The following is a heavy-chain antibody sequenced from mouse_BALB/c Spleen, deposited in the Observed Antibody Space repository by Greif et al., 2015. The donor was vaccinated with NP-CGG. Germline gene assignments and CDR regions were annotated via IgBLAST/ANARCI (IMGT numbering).Heavy chain of an antibody. D-gene: IGHD2-4*01. CDR1: GFTFTDYY. CDR2: IRNKANGYTT. Sequence: EVKVVESGGGLVQPGGSLRLSCATSGFTFTDYYMSWVRQPPGKALEWLGFIRNKANGYTTEYSASVKGRFTISRDNSQSILYLQMNTLRAEDSATYYCARDDYLYYFDYWGQGTTLTVPS. V-gene: IGHV7-3*02. J-gene: IGHJ2*01. CDR3: ARDDYLYYFDY.